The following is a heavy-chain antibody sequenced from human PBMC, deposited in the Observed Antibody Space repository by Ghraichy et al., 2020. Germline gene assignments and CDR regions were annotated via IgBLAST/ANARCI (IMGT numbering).Heavy chain of an antibody. J-gene: IGHJ5*02. Sequence: GGSLRLSCAASGFTFSIYALSWVRQAPGMGLEWVSGISGSGGTTSYAESVRGRFTISRDNSKNTLYLQMNRLRAEDTAVYYCAKEQTRGLVRGAFDPWGQGTLVTVSS. CDR3: AKEQTRGLVRGAFDP. V-gene: IGHV3-23*01. D-gene: IGHD3-10*01. CDR1: GFTFSIYA. CDR2: ISGSGGTT.